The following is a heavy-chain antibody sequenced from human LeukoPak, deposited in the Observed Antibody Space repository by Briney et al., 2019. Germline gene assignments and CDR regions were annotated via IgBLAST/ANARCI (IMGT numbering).Heavy chain of an antibody. Sequence: SETLSLTCTVSGGSISSYYWSWIRQPAGKGLEWIGRIYTRGSTNYNPSLKSRVTMSVDTSKNQFSLKLSSVTAADTAVYYCARAASIAARWVFDYWGQGTLVTVSS. CDR2: IYTRGST. CDR1: GGSISSYY. V-gene: IGHV4-4*07. CDR3: ARAASIAARWVFDY. D-gene: IGHD6-6*01. J-gene: IGHJ4*02.